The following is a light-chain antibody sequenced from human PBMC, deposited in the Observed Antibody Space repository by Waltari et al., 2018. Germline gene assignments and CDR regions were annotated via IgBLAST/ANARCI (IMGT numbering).Light chain of an antibody. Sequence: QSALTQPASVSGSPGQSVTIPCPGTSSASVDYDFVSWYKHHPGKAPKLIIFDVTTRPSGVSNRFSGSKSGSTASLTISGLQAEDEADYFCSSYPRTGTWLFGGGTKLTVL. CDR1: SSASVDYDF. V-gene: IGLV2-14*03. J-gene: IGLJ3*02. CDR3: SSYPRTGTWL. CDR2: DVT.